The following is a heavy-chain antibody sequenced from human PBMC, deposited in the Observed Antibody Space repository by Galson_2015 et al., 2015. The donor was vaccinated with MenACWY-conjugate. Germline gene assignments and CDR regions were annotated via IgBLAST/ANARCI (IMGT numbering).Heavy chain of an antibody. CDR2: IYHSGST. Sequence: ETLSLTCTVSGGSISSSSYYWGWIRQPPGKGLEWIGSIYHSGSTNYNPSLKSRVTISVDKSKNQFSLRLSSVTAADTAVYYCARVSYDSSGYYIDYWGQGTLVTVSS. CDR3: ARVSYDSSGYYIDY. D-gene: IGHD3-22*01. CDR1: GGSISSSSYY. V-gene: IGHV4-39*07. J-gene: IGHJ4*02.